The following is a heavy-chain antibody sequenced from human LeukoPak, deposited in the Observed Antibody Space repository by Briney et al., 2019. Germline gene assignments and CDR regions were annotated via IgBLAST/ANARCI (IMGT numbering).Heavy chain of an antibody. CDR2: IYYSGST. Sequence: SETLSLTCTVSGGSISSSSYYWGWIRQPPGKGLEWIGYIYYSGSTYYNPSLKSRVTISVDTSKNQFSLKLSSVTAADTAVYYCAREEGLYQLPDDAFDIWGQGTMVTVSS. J-gene: IGHJ3*02. CDR1: GGSISSSSYY. V-gene: IGHV4-30-4*08. D-gene: IGHD2-2*01. CDR3: AREEGLYQLPDDAFDI.